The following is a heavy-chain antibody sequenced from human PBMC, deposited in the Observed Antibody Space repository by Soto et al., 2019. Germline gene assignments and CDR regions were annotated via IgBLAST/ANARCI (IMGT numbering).Heavy chain of an antibody. Sequence: QVQLQESGPGLVKPSETLSLTCTVSGGSISSYYWSWIRQPPGKGLEWIGYIYYSGSTNYNPSLKSRVTTSVDTSNNQFSLKLSSVTAADTAVYYCARSGYYYGSGSYRFPLPWFDPWGQGTLVTVSS. CDR2: IYYSGST. CDR3: ARSGYYYGSGSYRFPLPWFDP. V-gene: IGHV4-59*08. CDR1: GGSISSYY. D-gene: IGHD3-10*01. J-gene: IGHJ5*02.